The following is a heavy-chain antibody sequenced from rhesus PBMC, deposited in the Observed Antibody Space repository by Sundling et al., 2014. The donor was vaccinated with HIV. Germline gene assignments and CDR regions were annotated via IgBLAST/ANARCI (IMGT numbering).Heavy chain of an antibody. D-gene: IGHD3-3*01. CDR2: ISLGGDT. CDR3: ARALIWTGFDY. V-gene: IGHV3-132*01. J-gene: IGHJ4*01. CDR1: EFSFSSYD. Sequence: VEQLVESGGGLVQPGASLRLSCAASEFSFSSYDMHWVRQAPGKGLEWVSVISLGGDTYYPDSVKGRFTISRDSAKNSLYLQMNSLRPEDTAVYYCARALIWTGFDYWGQGVLVTVSS.